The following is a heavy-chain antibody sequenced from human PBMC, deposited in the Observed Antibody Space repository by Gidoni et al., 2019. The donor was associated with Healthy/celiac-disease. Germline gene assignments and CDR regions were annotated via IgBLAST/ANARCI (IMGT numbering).Heavy chain of an antibody. V-gene: IGHV1-24*01. CDR3: ATAQAVVVPAATAWDY. D-gene: IGHD2-2*01. CDR2: FDPEDGET. J-gene: IGHJ4*02. CDR1: GYTLTELS. Sequence: QVQLVQSGAEVKKPGASVKVSCKVSGYTLTELSMHWVRQAPGKGLEWMGGFDPEDGETIYAQKFQGRVTMTEDTSTDTAYMELSSLRSEDTAVYYCATAQAVVVPAATAWDYWGQGTLVTVSS.